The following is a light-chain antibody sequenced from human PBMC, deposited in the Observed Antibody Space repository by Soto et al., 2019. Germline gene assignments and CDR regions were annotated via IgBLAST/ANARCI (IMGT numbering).Light chain of an antibody. CDR2: GAS. CDR1: QTISAN. Sequence: IVMMQSPATLSVSPGERATLSCRASQTISANLAWYQQRPGQAPRLLIYGASTRATGIPARFSGSGSGTEFTLTISSLHSEDFAVYYCQQYNNWPPLTFGGGTKVDIK. CDR3: QQYNNWPPLT. V-gene: IGKV3-15*01. J-gene: IGKJ4*01.